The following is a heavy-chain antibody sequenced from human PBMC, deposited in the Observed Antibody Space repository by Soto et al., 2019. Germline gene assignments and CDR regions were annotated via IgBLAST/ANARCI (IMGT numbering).Heavy chain of an antibody. Sequence: QITLKESGPTLVKPTQTLTLTCTFSGFSLSTSGVGVGWIRQPPGKALEWLALIYWDDDKRYSPSLKSRLTTNKDTSKTQVVLTMTNMDPVDTATYYCAHILGAASYYYGMDVWGQGTTVTVSS. V-gene: IGHV2-5*02. CDR2: IYWDDDK. D-gene: IGHD6-13*01. J-gene: IGHJ6*02. CDR3: AHILGAASYYYGMDV. CDR1: GFSLSTSGVG.